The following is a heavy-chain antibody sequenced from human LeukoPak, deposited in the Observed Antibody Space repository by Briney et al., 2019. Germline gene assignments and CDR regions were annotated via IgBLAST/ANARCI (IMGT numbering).Heavy chain of an antibody. CDR2: INSDGSST. CDR1: GFTFSNYW. J-gene: IGHJ4*02. D-gene: IGHD6-19*01. V-gene: IGHV3-74*01. CDR3: ARGFSGNGHFDY. Sequence: GGSLRLSCVASGFTFSNYWMNWVRLAPGKGLVWVSRINSDGSSTSNADSVKGRFTISRDNAQNTLYLQMDSLRAEDTAVYYCARGFSGNGHFDYWGQRTLVTVSS.